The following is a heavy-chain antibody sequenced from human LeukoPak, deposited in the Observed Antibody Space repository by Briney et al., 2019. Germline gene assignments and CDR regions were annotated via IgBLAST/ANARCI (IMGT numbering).Heavy chain of an antibody. CDR1: GDSISSSSYY. Sequence: SETLSLTCTVSGDSISSSSYYWGWIRQPPGKGLEWIGNIYYSGSTYYNPSLKSRVTISVDTSKNQFSLKLSSVTAADTAIYYCARRGLLVRANFDYWGQGTLDTVSS. J-gene: IGHJ4*02. D-gene: IGHD3-10*01. V-gene: IGHV4-39*01. CDR2: IYYSGST. CDR3: ARRGLLVRANFDY.